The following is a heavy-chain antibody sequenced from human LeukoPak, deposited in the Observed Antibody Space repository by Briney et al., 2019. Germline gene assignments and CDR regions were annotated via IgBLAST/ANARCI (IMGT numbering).Heavy chain of an antibody. CDR3: ARVSAYCTSTSCHDY. J-gene: IGHJ4*02. Sequence: GASIKVSYKTSGYTFTNYGISWVRQAPGQGLEWMGWISAYNGNANYAQKVQGRVTMTADTSTSTAYMELRSLRSDDTAVFYCARVSAYCTSTSCHDYWGRGTLVTVSS. CDR2: ISAYNGNA. CDR1: GYTFTNYG. D-gene: IGHD2-2*01. V-gene: IGHV1-18*01.